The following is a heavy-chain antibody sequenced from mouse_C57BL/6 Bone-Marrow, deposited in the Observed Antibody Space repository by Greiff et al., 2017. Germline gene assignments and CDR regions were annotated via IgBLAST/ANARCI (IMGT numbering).Heavy chain of an antibody. CDR1: GCTFTSYW. Sequence: VQLQQSGTELVKPAASVKLSCKASGCTFTSYWMHWVKQRPGQGLEWIGNINPRNGGTNYNEKFKSKATLTVDKSSSTAYMQLSSLSAEDSAVYYCARWITTVVAFDYWGQGTSLTVSS. D-gene: IGHD1-1*01. J-gene: IGHJ2*02. CDR2: INPRNGGT. CDR3: ARWITTVVAFDY. V-gene: IGHV1-53*01.